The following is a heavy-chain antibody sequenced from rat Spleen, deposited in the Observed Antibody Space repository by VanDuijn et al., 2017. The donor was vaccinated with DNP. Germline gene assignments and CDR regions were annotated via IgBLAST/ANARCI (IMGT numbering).Heavy chain of an antibody. CDR1: GFSFSYYY. V-gene: IGHV5-22*01. CDR3: IRWNSGHFDF. Sequence: EVQLVESGGGLVQPGRSLKLSCAASGFSFSYYYMAWVRQAPTKGLEWVAYIGSDGSSTYYRDSVKGRFTISRDNAKSTLYLQMNSLRSEDMATYYCIRWNSGHFDFWGQGVMVTVSS. D-gene: IGHD4-3*01. CDR2: IGSDGSST. J-gene: IGHJ2*01.